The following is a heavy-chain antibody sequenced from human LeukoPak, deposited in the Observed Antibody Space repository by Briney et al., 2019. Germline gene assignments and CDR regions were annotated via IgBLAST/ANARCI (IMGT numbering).Heavy chain of an antibody. D-gene: IGHD3-22*01. Sequence: SETLSLTCTVSGGSISNYYWNWIRQPAGKGLEWIGRIYTTGSTNYNPSLKSRLTMSVEMSKSQFSLKLRSVTAADTAVYYCARKVDDSSGYYWLDYWGQGTLVTVSS. CDR3: ARKVDDSSGYYWLDY. J-gene: IGHJ4*02. CDR2: IYTTGST. CDR1: GGSISNYY. V-gene: IGHV4-4*07.